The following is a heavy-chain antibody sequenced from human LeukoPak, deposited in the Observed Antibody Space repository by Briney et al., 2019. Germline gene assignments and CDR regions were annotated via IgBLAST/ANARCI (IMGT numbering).Heavy chain of an antibody. D-gene: IGHD1-26*01. Sequence: PSETLSLTCAVYGESFRGYSWTWIPQSPGKGLEWVGDINHSGSTNYNPSLKSRVTISVDSSKNQFSLRLSSVTAADTAVYYCAGWGLTDTYLIFDYWGQGTLVTVSS. J-gene: IGHJ4*02. CDR2: INHSGST. V-gene: IGHV4-34*01. CDR3: AGWGLTDTYLIFDY. CDR1: GESFRGYS.